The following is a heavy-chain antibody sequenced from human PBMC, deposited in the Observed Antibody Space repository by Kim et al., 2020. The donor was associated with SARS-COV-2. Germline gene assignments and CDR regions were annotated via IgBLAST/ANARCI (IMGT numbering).Heavy chain of an antibody. CDR3: ARAARKDFWSGYLVPYYFDY. V-gene: IGHV1-18*01. CDR2: ISAYNGNT. D-gene: IGHD3-3*01. J-gene: IGHJ4*02. CDR1: GYTFTSYG. Sequence: ASVKVSCKASGYTFTSYGISWVRQAPGQGLEWMGWISAYNGNTNYAQKLQGRVTMTTDTSTSTAYMELRSLRSDDTAVYYCARAARKDFWSGYLVPYYFDYWGQGTLVTVSS.